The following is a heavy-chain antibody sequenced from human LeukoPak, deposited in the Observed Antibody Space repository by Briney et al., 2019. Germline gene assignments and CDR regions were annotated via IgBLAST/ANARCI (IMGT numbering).Heavy chain of an antibody. J-gene: IGHJ4*02. CDR1: GDSISGSSNY. Sequence: SETLSLTCTVSGDSISGSSNYWGWIRQPPGKGLEWIGSIYYSGSTYYNPSLKSRVTISVDTSKNQFSLKLSSVTAADTAVYYCARDRQEGSMVRGVIRDAIDYWGQGTLVTVSS. CDR3: ARDRQEGSMVRGVIRDAIDY. V-gene: IGHV4-39*02. D-gene: IGHD3-10*01. CDR2: IYYSGST.